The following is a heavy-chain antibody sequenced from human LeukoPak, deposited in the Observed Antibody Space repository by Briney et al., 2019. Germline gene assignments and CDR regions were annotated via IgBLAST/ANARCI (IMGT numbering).Heavy chain of an antibody. Sequence: SVKVSCKASGGTFSSYTISWVRQAPGQGLEWMGRIIPILGIANYAQKFQGRVTITPDKSTSTAYMGLSSLRSEDTAVYYCARGKDGYNLGDYWGQGTLVTVPS. J-gene: IGHJ4*02. V-gene: IGHV1-69*02. CDR2: IIPILGIA. CDR1: GGTFSSYT. CDR3: ARGKDGYNLGDY. D-gene: IGHD5-24*01.